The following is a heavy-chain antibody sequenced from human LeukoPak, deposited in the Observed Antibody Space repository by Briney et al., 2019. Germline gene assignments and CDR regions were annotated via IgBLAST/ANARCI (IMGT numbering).Heavy chain of an antibody. CDR1: GFTFDDYG. D-gene: IGHD3-3*01. CDR2: INWNGGST. Sequence: PGGSLRLSCAASGFTFDDYGMSWVRQAPGKGLEWVSGINWNGGSTGYADSVKGRFTISRDNAKNSLYLQMNSLRPEDMAFYYCAKDRNYDFWNGPFDYWGRGTLVTVSS. CDR3: AKDRNYDFWNGPFDY. J-gene: IGHJ4*02. V-gene: IGHV3-20*04.